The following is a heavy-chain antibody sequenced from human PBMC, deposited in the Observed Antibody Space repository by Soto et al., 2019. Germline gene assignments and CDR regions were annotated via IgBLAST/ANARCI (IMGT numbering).Heavy chain of an antibody. CDR3: AKDLHDYGDY. V-gene: IGHV3-30*18. J-gene: IGHJ4*02. CDR1: GFTFISYG. D-gene: IGHD4-4*01. Sequence: PGWSLRLACAASGFTFISYGMQWVRQAPGKGLEWVAVISYDGSNKYYADSVKGRFTISRDNSKNTLYLQMNSLRAEDTAVYYCAKDLHDYGDYWGQGTLVTVSS. CDR2: ISYDGSNK.